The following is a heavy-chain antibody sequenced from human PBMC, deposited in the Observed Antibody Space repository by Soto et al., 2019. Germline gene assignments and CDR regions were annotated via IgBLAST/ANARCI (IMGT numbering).Heavy chain of an antibody. CDR1: GFTFSNAW. CDR3: TTSSSPFYDAFDI. J-gene: IGHJ3*02. V-gene: IGHV3-15*01. D-gene: IGHD6-6*01. Sequence: GESLKISCAASGFTFSNAWMSWVRQAPGKGLEWVGRIKSKTDGGTTDYAAPVKGRFTIPSDDSKNTLYLQMNSLKTEDTAVYYCTTSSSPFYDAFDIWGQGTMVTVSS. CDR2: IKSKTDGGTT.